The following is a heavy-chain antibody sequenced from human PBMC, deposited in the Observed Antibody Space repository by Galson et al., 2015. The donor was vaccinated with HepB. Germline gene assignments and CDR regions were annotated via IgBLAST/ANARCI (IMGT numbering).Heavy chain of an antibody. V-gene: IGHV1-18*01. CDR3: ARSYYDFWSGYYTEPHFDY. CDR2: ISAYNGNT. J-gene: IGHJ4*02. CDR1: GYTFTSYG. Sequence: QSGAEVKKPGASVKVSCKASGYTFTSYGISWVRQAPGQGLEWMGWISAYNGNTNYAQKLQGRVTMTTDTSTSTAYMELRSLRSDDTAVYYCARSYYDFWSGYYTEPHFDYWGQGTLVTVSS. D-gene: IGHD3-3*01.